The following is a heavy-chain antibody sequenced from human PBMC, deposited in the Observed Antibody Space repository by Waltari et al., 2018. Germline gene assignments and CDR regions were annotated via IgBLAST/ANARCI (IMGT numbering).Heavy chain of an antibody. V-gene: IGHV4-34*01. CDR2: INHSGRT. D-gene: IGHD3-22*01. Sequence: QVQLQQWGAGLLKPSETLSLTCAVYGGSFSGYYWSWIRQPPGKGLEWIGEINHSGRTNYNPALKSRGTRSVYTSKNQFSLKLSSVTAADTAVYYCARRRRMASLLAYDSSGYYPHAFDIWGQGTMVTVSS. J-gene: IGHJ3*02. CDR3: ARRRRMASLLAYDSSGYYPHAFDI. CDR1: GGSFSGYY.